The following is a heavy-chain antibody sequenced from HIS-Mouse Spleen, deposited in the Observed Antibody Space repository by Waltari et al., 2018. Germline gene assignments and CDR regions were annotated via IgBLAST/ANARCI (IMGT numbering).Heavy chain of an antibody. CDR3: AREIPYSSSWYDWYFDL. D-gene: IGHD6-13*01. J-gene: IGHJ2*01. V-gene: IGHV4-39*07. CDR2: IDYSGGT. CDR1: GGSISSSSYY. Sequence: QLQLQESGPGLVKPSETPSLTCTVSGGSISSSSYYWGWIRQPPGKGLGWIGSIDYSGGTYYNPSLKSRVTISVDTSKNQFSLKLSSVTAADTAVYYCAREIPYSSSWYDWYFDLWGRGTLVTVSS.